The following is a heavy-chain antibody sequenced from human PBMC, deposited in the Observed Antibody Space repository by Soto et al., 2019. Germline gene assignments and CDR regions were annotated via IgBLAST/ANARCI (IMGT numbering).Heavy chain of an antibody. CDR2: ISWNSGDI. CDR3: AKDIYPYSVSYFGVFDY. V-gene: IGHV3-9*01. J-gene: IGHJ4*02. D-gene: IGHD1-26*01. Sequence: EVQLVESGGGLVQPGRSLRLSCAASGFTFDDYAIHWVRQAPGKGLEWVSGISWNSGDIGYADSVKGRFTISRDNAKNSLYLQMNSLRADDTALYYCAKDIYPYSVSYFGVFDYWGQGTLVTVSS. CDR1: GFTFDDYA.